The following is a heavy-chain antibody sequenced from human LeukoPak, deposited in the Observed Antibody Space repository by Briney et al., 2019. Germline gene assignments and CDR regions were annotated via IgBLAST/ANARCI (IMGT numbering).Heavy chain of an antibody. CDR3: ARRGYSSGSYYIDY. V-gene: IGHV4-59*08. CDR2: IYYSGST. J-gene: IGHJ4*02. D-gene: IGHD6-19*01. Sequence: SETLSLTCTVSGGSISSYYWSWIRQPPGKGLEWIGYIYYSGSTNYNPSLKSRVTISVDTSKNQFSLKLSSATAADTAVYYCARRGYSSGSYYIDYWGQGTLVTVSS. CDR1: GGSISSYY.